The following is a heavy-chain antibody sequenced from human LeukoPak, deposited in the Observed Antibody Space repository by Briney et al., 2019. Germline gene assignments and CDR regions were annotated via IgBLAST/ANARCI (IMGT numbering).Heavy chain of an antibody. V-gene: IGHV1-2*02. CDR1: GYTFTGYY. Sequence: GASVKVSCKASGYTFTGYYMHWVRQAPGQGLEWMGWINPNGGGTNYAQKFQGRVTITRNTSISTAYMELSSLRSEDTAVYYCARRFGELLSHAFDIWGQGTMVTVSS. CDR3: ARRFGELLSHAFDI. D-gene: IGHD3-10*01. J-gene: IGHJ3*02. CDR2: INPNGGGT.